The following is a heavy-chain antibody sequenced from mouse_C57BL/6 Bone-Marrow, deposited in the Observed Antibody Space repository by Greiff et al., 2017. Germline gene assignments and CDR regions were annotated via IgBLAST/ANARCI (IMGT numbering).Heavy chain of an antibody. V-gene: IGHV2-3*01. CDR3: AKQTEDRSMITTRNYAMDY. CDR2: IWGDGST. D-gene: IGHD2-4*01. CDR1: GFSLTSYG. Sequence: VQLQESGPGLVAPSQSLSITCTVSGFSLTSYGVSWVRQPPGKGLEWLGVIWGDGSTNSHSALISRLSISKDNSKSQVFLKLNSLQTDDTATYYCAKQTEDRSMITTRNYAMDYWGQGTSVTVSS. J-gene: IGHJ4*01.